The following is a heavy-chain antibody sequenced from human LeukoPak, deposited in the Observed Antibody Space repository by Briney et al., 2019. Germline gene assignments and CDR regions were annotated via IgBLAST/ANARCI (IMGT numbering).Heavy chain of an antibody. D-gene: IGHD3-22*01. Sequence: SVKVSCKASGGTFSSYAISWVRQAPGQGLEWMGGIIPIFGTANYAQKFQGRVTITTDESTSTAYMELSSLRSEDTAVYYCARQDSSGYYGNFSDYWGQGTLVTVSS. V-gene: IGHV1-69*05. CDR2: IIPIFGTA. J-gene: IGHJ4*02. CDR3: ARQDSSGYYGNFSDY. CDR1: GGTFSSYA.